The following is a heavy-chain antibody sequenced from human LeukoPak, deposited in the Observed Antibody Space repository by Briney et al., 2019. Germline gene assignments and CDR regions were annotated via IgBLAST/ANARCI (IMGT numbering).Heavy chain of an antibody. V-gene: IGHV4-38-2*02. CDR2: IYHTGNT. J-gene: IGHJ4*02. CDR1: GYSISRGYY. D-gene: IGHD5-12*01. CDR3: ARYNPSGYDLDY. Sequence: SETLSLTCTVSGYSISRGYYWGWIRQPPGKGLEWIGSIYHTGNTYSNPPLKSRVTIPVDTSKNQFSLKLNSVTAADTAVYYCARYNPSGYDLDYWGQGSLVTVSS.